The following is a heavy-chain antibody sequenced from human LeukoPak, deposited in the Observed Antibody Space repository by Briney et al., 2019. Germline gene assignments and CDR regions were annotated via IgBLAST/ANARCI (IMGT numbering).Heavy chain of an antibody. CDR3: ARDSAGNDY. CDR2: IKQDGSEK. J-gene: IGHJ4*02. Sequence: GGSLRLSCAASGFTFSTYWMSWVRQAPGKGLEWVANIKQDGSEKYYVDSVKGRITISGDDAKNSLYLQMNSLRAEDTAMYYCARDSAGNDYWGQGTLVTVSS. D-gene: IGHD6-13*01. V-gene: IGHV3-7*01. CDR1: GFTFSTYW.